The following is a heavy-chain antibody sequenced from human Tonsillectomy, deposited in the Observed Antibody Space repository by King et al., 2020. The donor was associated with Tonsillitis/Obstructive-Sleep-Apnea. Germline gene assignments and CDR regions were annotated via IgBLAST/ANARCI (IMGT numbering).Heavy chain of an antibody. CDR1: GDSISSYY. Sequence: VQLQESGPGLVKPSETLSLTCTVSGDSISSYYWSWIRQPPGRGLEWIGYIYYSGSTNYNPSLKSRVTISVDTSKTQFSLNLSSVTAADTAVYYCARRSSSGWSYFDYWGQGTLVTVSS. V-gene: IGHV4-59*08. J-gene: IGHJ4*02. CDR3: ARRSSSGWSYFDY. CDR2: IYYSGST. D-gene: IGHD6-19*01.